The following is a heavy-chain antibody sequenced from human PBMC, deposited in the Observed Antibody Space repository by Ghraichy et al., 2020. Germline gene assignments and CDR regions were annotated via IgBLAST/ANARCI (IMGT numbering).Heavy chain of an antibody. D-gene: IGHD4-17*01. CDR2: ISCNSNSI. CDR3: GRDRGYGSHYYIDV. Sequence: GESLNISCAASGFTLGSYSLNWVRQAPGKGLEWVSYISCNSNSIHYADSVKGRFTISRDNAKNSLYLQMNSLRDKDTAVYYCGRDRGYGSHYYIDVWGKGTTVTVSS. J-gene: IGHJ6*03. V-gene: IGHV3-48*02. CDR1: GFTLGSYS.